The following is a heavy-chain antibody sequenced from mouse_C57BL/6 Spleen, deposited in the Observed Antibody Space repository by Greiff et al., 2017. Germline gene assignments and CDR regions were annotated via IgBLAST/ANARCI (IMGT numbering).Heavy chain of an antibody. CDR3: ARDLLYYDYDGYAMDY. CDR1: GFTFSSYA. J-gene: IGHJ4*01. D-gene: IGHD2-4*01. V-gene: IGHV5-4*01. CDR2: ISDGGSYT. Sequence: EVKLMESGGGLVKPGGSLKLSCAASGFTFSSYAMSWVRQTPEKRLEWVATISDGGSYTYYPDNVKGRFTISRDNAKNNLYLQMSHLKSEDTAMXYCARDLLYYDYDGYAMDYWGQGTSVTVSS.